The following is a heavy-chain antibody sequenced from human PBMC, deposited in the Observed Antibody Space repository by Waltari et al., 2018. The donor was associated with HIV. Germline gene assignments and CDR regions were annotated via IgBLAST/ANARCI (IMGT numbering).Heavy chain of an antibody. Sequence: QVRLVESGADVVQHGGSLRRSCAASGFTLITHGMHWVRQAPGKGLQWVAFIRYDGTNKYYADSVKGRFTISRDNSKNTLYLQMNSLRAEDTAVYYCAKAPHFYDSSGPAYWGQGTLVTVSS. D-gene: IGHD3-22*01. J-gene: IGHJ4*02. CDR1: GFTLITHG. CDR3: AKAPHFYDSSGPAY. CDR2: IRYDGTNK. V-gene: IGHV3-30*02.